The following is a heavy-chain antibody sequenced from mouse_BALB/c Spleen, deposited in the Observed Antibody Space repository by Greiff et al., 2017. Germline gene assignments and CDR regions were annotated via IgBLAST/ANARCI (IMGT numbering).Heavy chain of an antibody. CDR3: ARGPYYDYDVYAMDY. CDR2: ISSGSSTI. CDR1: GFTFSSFG. Sequence: EVKLVESGGGLVQPGGSRKLSCAASGFTFSSFGMHWVRQAPEKGLEWVAYISSGSSTIYYADTVKGRFTISRDNPKNTLFLQMTSLRSEDTAMYYCARGPYYDYDVYAMDYWGQGTSVTVSS. D-gene: IGHD2-4*01. J-gene: IGHJ4*01. V-gene: IGHV5-17*02.